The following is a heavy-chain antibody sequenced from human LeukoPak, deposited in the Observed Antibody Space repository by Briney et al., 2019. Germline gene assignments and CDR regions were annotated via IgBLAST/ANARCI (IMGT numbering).Heavy chain of an antibody. CDR3: ARVDPEWELEFDY. J-gene: IGHJ4*02. Sequence: ASVKVSCKASGGTFTGYYMHWVRQAPGQGLEWMGWINPNSGGTNYAQKFQGRVTMTRDTSISTAYMELSRLRSDDTAVYYCARVDPEWELEFDYWGQGTLVTVSS. D-gene: IGHD1-26*01. V-gene: IGHV1-2*02. CDR2: INPNSGGT. CDR1: GGTFTGYY.